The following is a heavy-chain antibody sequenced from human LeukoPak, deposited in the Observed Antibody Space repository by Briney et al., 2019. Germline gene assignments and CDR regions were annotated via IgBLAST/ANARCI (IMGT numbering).Heavy chain of an antibody. CDR2: MNPNSGNT. CDR1: GGTFISYA. V-gene: IGHV1-8*02. J-gene: IGHJ6*02. CDR3: ARDGSGSYYLPIYYYYYGMDV. D-gene: IGHD3-10*01. Sequence: ASVKVSCKASGGTFISYAISWVRQATGQGLEWMGWMNPNSGNTGYAQKFQGRVTMTRNTSISTAYMELSSLRSEDTAVYYCARDGSGSYYLPIYYYYYGMDVWGQGTTVTVS.